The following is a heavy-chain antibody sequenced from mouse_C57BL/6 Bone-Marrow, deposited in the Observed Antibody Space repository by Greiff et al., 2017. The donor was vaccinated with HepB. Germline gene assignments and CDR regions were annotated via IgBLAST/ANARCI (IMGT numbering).Heavy chain of an antibody. D-gene: IGHD1-1*01. CDR1: GYSITSGYY. J-gene: IGHJ2*01. V-gene: IGHV3-6*01. CDR2: ISYDGSN. CDR3: AREAPYYYGSSYYFDY. Sequence: EVKLQESGPGLVKPSQSLSLTCSVTGYSITSGYYWNWIRQFPGNKLEWMGYISYDGSNNYNPSLKNRISITRDTSKNQFFLKLNSVTTEDTATYYCAREAPYYYGSSYYFDYWGQGTTLTVSS.